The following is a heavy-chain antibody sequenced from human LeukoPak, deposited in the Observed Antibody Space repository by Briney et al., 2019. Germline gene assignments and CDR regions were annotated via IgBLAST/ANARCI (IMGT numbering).Heavy chain of an antibody. J-gene: IGHJ6*04. D-gene: IGHD2-15*01. CDR3: ARYCSGGSCYSSWDYYYYYGMDV. Sequence: GGSLRLSCAASGFTFSSYEMNWVRQAPGKGLEWVSYISSSGSNIYYADSVKGRFTISRDNAKNSLYLQMNSLRAEDTAVYYCARYCSGGSCYSSWDYYYYYGMDVWGKGTTVTVSS. V-gene: IGHV3-48*03. CDR1: GFTFSSYE. CDR2: ISSSGSNI.